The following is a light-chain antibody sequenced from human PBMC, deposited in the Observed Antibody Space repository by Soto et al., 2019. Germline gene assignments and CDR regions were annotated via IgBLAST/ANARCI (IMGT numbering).Light chain of an antibody. J-gene: IGKJ4*01. CDR1: QSISSW. CDR2: DAS. Sequence: DIQMTQSPSTLSASVGDRVTITCRASQSISSWLAWYQQKPGKAPKLLIYDASSLESGVPSRFRGSGYGTDLTLTITGLQSDDFETYLCQQSYTSPLNFGGGTKVDIK. V-gene: IGKV1-5*01. CDR3: QQSYTSPLN.